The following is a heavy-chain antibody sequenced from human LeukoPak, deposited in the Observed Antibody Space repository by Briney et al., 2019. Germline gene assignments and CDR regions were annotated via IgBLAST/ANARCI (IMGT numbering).Heavy chain of an antibody. Sequence: ASVKVSCKASGYTFTSYYMHWVRQAPGQGLEWMGRVSPYNGNTYYSQRSQDRVTITKDTSTGTAYMDLRNLRTDDTAMYYCARNGRVRRVVKDLFEYWGQGTLVAVSS. J-gene: IGHJ4*02. CDR2: VSPYNGNT. D-gene: IGHD3-10*01. CDR1: GYTFTSYY. V-gene: IGHV1-18*04. CDR3: ARNGRVRRVVKDLFEY.